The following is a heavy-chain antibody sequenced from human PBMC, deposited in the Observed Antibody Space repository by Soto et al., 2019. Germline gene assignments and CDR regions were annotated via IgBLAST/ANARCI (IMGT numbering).Heavy chain of an antibody. CDR1: GGSISSGDYY. CDR3: ARGITIFGVVITILYYGMDV. J-gene: IGHJ6*02. CDR2: IYYSGST. V-gene: IGHV4-30-4*01. D-gene: IGHD3-3*01. Sequence: PSETLSLTCTVSGGSISSGDYYWSWIRQPPGKGLEWIGYIYYSGSTYYNPSLKSRVTISVDTSKNQFSLKLSSVTAADTAVYYCARGITIFGVVITILYYGMDVWGQGTTVTVSS.